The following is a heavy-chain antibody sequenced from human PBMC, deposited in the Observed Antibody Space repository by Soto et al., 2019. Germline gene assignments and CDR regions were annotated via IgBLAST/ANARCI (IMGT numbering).Heavy chain of an antibody. Sequence: QVQLVQSGAEVKKPGASVKVSCKASGYTFTSYAMHWVRQAPGQRLEWMGWINAGNGNTKYSQKFQGRVTITRDTSASTAYMELSSLRSEDTAVYYCATSYGSGSYYISGFDYWGQGTLVTVSS. CDR2: INAGNGNT. CDR3: ATSYGSGSYYISGFDY. V-gene: IGHV1-3*01. CDR1: GYTFTSYA. J-gene: IGHJ4*02. D-gene: IGHD3-10*01.